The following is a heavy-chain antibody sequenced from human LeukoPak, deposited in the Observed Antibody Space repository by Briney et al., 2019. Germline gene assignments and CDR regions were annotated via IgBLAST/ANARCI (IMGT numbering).Heavy chain of an antibody. D-gene: IGHD2-2*01. CDR2: ISDSGVNT. J-gene: IGHJ4*02. Sequence: GGSLRLSCAASGFPSSNYATSWVRQAPGKGLEWVSVISDSGVNTYYADSVKGRFTISRDISQNTLYLQMNSLRAEDTAVYYCAKRAFCSSASCYYFDFWGQGTLVTVSS. CDR3: AKRAFCSSASCYYFDF. CDR1: GFPSSNYA. V-gene: IGHV3-23*01.